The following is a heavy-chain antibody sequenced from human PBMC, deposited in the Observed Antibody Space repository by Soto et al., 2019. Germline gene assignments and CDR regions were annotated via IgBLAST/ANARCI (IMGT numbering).Heavy chain of an antibody. CDR1: GGTFSSYA. V-gene: IGHV1-69*06. Sequence: QVQLVQSGAEVKKPGSSVKVSCKASGGTFSSYAISWVRQAPGQGLEWMGGIIPIFGTANYAQKFQGRVTITADKSTSTAYMGLSSLRSEDTAVYYCAALWFGESPAGMDVWGQGTTVTVSS. D-gene: IGHD3-10*01. J-gene: IGHJ6*02. CDR2: IIPIFGTA. CDR3: AALWFGESPAGMDV.